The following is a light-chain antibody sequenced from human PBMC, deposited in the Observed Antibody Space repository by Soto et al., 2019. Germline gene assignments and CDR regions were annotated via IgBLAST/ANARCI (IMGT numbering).Light chain of an antibody. J-gene: IGKJ5*01. Sequence: EIVLTQSPGTLSLSPGERATLSCRASQSVSSSYLAWYQQKPGQAPRLLIYGTSSRATGIPDRFSGSGSGTDFTLTTISLQHPDFVVYYCQQYDSSPITFGQGTRLENK. CDR1: QSVSSSY. V-gene: IGKV3-20*01. CDR2: GTS. CDR3: QQYDSSPIT.